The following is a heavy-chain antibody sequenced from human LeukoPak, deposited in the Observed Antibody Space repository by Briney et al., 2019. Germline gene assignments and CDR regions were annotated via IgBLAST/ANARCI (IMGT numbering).Heavy chain of an antibody. CDR1: GVTFSSYW. J-gene: IGHJ4*02. D-gene: IGHD6-19*01. CDR3: ARSTSWYHKFDY. Sequence: GGSLRLSCAASGVTFSSYWMTWVRQAPGKGLEWVANIKQDGSEIFYVDSVKGRFTISSDNAKNSVYVQMNSLRAEDTAVFYCARSTSWYHKFDYWGQGTLVTVSS. V-gene: IGHV3-7*04. CDR2: IKQDGSEI.